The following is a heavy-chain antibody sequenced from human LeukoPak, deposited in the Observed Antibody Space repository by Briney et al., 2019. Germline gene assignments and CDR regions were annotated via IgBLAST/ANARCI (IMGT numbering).Heavy chain of an antibody. CDR1: GFTFTNAW. V-gene: IGHV3-7*04. CDR3: ARERGVTAAGMWWFAFDY. CDR2: IKEDGSEK. J-gene: IGHJ4*02. D-gene: IGHD6-13*01. Sequence: GGSLRLSCVASGFTFTNAWMSWVRQAPGKGLEWVANIKEDGSEKYYVDSVKGRFTISRDNVENSLYLQMNSLRAEDTAVYYCARERGVTAAGMWWFAFDYWGQGTLVTVSS.